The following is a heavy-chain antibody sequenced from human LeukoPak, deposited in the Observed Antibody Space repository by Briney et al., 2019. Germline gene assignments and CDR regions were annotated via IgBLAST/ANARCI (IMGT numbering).Heavy chain of an antibody. D-gene: IGHD3-10*01. Sequence: PSETLSLTCTVSGGSISSYYWSWIRQPPGKGLEWIGYIYYSGSTNYNPSLKSRVTISVDTSKNQFSLKLSSVTAADTAVYYCARGVARPRDFDYWGQGTLVTVSS. CDR2: IYYSGST. V-gene: IGHV4-59*12. CDR1: GGSISSYY. J-gene: IGHJ4*02. CDR3: ARGVARPRDFDY.